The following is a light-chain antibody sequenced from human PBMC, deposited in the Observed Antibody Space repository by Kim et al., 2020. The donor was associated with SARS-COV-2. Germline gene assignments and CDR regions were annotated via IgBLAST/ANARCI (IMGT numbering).Light chain of an antibody. J-gene: IGKJ4*01. CDR2: WAS. Sequence: DIVMTQSPDSLAVSLGERATINCKSSQSVLYSSNNKNYLTWYQQKPGQPPKLLIYWASTRESGVPDRFTGSGSGTDFTLTISSLQAEDVAVYYCQQLYNLPLTFGGGTKVDIK. CDR1: QSVLYSSNNKNY. CDR3: QQLYNLPLT. V-gene: IGKV4-1*01.